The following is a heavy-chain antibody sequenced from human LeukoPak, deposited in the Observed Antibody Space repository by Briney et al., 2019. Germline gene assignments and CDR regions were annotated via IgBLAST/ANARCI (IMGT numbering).Heavy chain of an antibody. D-gene: IGHD2-15*01. CDR3: ARAPGYSWFDP. CDR2: IYYSGST. J-gene: IGHJ5*02. CDR1: GGSISSYY. V-gene: IGHV4-59*12. Sequence: SETLSLTCTVSGGSISSYYWSWIRQPPGKGLEWIGYIYYSGSTNYNPSLKSRVTMSVDTSKNQFSLKLSSVTAADTAVYYCARAPGYSWFDPWGQGTLVTVSS.